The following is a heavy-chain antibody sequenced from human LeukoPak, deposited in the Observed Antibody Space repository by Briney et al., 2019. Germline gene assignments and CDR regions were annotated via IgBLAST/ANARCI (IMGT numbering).Heavy chain of an antibody. D-gene: IGHD6-19*01. Sequence: PGGSLRLSCATSGFTFNDYGMSWVRQAPGKGLEWVSGLNWNGSATTYADSVKGRFTISRDNTENSLYLQINSLRAEDTAFYYCARVAVGGNWFDTRGQGTLVTVSS. V-gene: IGHV3-20*04. CDR2: LNWNGSAT. CDR3: ARVAVGGNWFDT. CDR1: GFTFNDYG. J-gene: IGHJ5*02.